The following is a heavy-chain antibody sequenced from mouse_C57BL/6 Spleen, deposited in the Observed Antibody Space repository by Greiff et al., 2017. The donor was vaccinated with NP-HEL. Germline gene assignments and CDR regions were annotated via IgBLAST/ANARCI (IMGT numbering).Heavy chain of an antibody. CDR1: GYAFRSSW. D-gene: IGHD1-1*01. J-gene: IGHJ2*01. V-gene: IGHV1-82*01. CDR2: IYPGDGDT. Sequence: VQLQQSGPELVKPGASVKISCKASGYAFRSSWMNWVKQRPGKGLEWIGRIYPGDGDTNYNGKFKGKAKLTADKSSSTAYMQLSSLTSEDSAVYFCARLLGILDYFDYWGQGTTLTVSS. CDR3: ARLLGILDYFDY.